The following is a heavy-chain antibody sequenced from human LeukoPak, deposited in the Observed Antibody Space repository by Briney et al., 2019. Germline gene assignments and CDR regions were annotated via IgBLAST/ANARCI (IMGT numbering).Heavy chain of an antibody. J-gene: IGHJ4*02. V-gene: IGHV1-2*02. CDR3: ARELLRGAPDY. D-gene: IGHD1-26*01. Sequence: GASVKVSCKASGYTFTGYYMHWVRQAPGQGLEWMGWINPNSGDTNYAQKLQGRVTMTTDTSTSTAYMELRSLRSDDTAVYYCARELLRGAPDYWGQGTLVTVSS. CDR1: GYTFTGYY. CDR2: INPNSGDT.